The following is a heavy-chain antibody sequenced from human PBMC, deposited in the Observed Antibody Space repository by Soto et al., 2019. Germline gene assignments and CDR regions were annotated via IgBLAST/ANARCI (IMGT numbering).Heavy chain of an antibody. J-gene: IGHJ4*02. Sequence: GGSLRLSWAASGFTFSSYSMNWVRQAPGKGLEWVSSISSSSGHIYYADSLKGRFTISRDNAKNSLYLQMNSLRAEDTAVYYCTRHWLATREFDYWGQGTLVTVSS. CDR3: TRHWLATREFDY. CDR2: ISSSSGHI. D-gene: IGHD1-26*01. V-gene: IGHV3-21*01. CDR1: GFTFSSYS.